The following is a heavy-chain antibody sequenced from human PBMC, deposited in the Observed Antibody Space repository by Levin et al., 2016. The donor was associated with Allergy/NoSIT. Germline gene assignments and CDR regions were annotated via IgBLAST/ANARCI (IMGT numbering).Heavy chain of an antibody. J-gene: IGHJ4*02. CDR2: ISSSSSYI. D-gene: IGHD2-15*01. V-gene: IGHV3-21*01. CDR3: ARIVRYATNDY. Sequence: WIRQPPGKGLEWVSSISSSSSYIYYADSVTGRFTISRDNAKNSLYLQMNSLRAEDTAVYYCARIVRYATNDYWGQGTLVTVSS.